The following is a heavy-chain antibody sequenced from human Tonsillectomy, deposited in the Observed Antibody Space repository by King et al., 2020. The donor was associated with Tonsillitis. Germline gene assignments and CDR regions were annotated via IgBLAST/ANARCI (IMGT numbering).Heavy chain of an antibody. J-gene: IGHJ4*02. CDR3: ARLVSGSYAQFDY. V-gene: IGHV5-51*03. CDR2: IYPGDSET. CDR1: GYNFASYW. D-gene: IGHD1-26*01. Sequence: QLVQSGAEVKKPGESLKISCKGSGYNFASYWIDWVRQMPGKGLESMWIIYPGDSETRYSPSFPGQVTISVDKSISTAYLQWSSLKASDTAMYYCARLVSGSYAQFDYWGQGTLVTVSS.